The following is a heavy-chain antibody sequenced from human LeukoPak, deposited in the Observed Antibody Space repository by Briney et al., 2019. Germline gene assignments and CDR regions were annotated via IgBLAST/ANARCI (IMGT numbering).Heavy chain of an antibody. CDR2: ISSSSSYT. CDR1: GFTFSDYY. D-gene: IGHD6-13*01. J-gene: IGHJ4*02. CDR3: ARLAAGTRGDYFDY. V-gene: IGHV3-11*06. Sequence: GGSLRLSCAASGFTFSDYYMSWIRQAPGKGLEWVSYISSSSSYTNYADSVEGRFTISRDNAKNSLYLQMNSLRAEDTAVYYCARLAAGTRGDYFDYWGQGTLVTVSS.